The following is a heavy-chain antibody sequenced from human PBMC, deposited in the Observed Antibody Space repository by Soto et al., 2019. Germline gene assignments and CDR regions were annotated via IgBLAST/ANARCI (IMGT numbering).Heavy chain of an antibody. CDR1: GASISISSYY. D-gene: IGHD1-1*01. CDR3: ASQFRYNWHPNWFDP. CDR2: IYYSEST. V-gene: IGHV4-39*01. J-gene: IGHJ5*02. Sequence: ETLSLSCAVSGASISISSYYGGWIRQPPGKGLEWIGSIYYSESTYYNPSLKSRVTISVDTSKNQFSLKLSSVTAADTAVYYCASQFRYNWHPNWFDPWGQGTLVTVSS.